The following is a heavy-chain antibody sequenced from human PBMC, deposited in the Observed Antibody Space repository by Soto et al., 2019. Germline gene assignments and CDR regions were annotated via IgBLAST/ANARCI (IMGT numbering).Heavy chain of an antibody. CDR2: IWYDGSHK. CDR3: ATDIAYGDYESWFDP. V-gene: IGHV3-33*01. J-gene: IGHJ5*02. D-gene: IGHD4-17*01. Sequence: GGSLRLSCAASGFTFTKFGMHWVRQAPGKGLEWVAIIWYDGSHKYYADSVKGRFTISRDNSKNTLYLQMNSLRAEDTAVYSCATDIAYGDYESWFDPWGQGTLVTVSS. CDR1: GFTFTKFG.